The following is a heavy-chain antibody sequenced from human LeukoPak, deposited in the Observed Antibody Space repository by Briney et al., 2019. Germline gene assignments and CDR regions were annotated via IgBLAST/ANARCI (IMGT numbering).Heavy chain of an antibody. CDR3: AKVEGASKASVY. Sequence: GGSLRLSCETSGFIFSNCWMTWVRQAPGRGLEWVSSISGSGGSTYYADSVKGRFTISRDNSKNTLYLQMYSLRAEDTAVYYCAKVEGASKASVYWGQGALVTVSS. CDR2: ISGSGGST. D-gene: IGHD1-1*01. J-gene: IGHJ4*02. V-gene: IGHV3-23*01. CDR1: GFIFSNCW.